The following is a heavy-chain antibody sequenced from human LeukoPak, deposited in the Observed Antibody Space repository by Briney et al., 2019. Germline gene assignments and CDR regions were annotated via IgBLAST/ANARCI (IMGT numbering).Heavy chain of an antibody. CDR3: KSGGAAPGSFDY. V-gene: IGHV3-7*01. J-gene: IGHJ4*02. CDR1: GFTFSSYW. D-gene: IGHD1-1*01. Sequence: GGSLRLSCAASGFTFSSYWMSWMRQAPWKGLEWVANIKYDGNEEYYVDSVKGRFTISRDNAKNSLYLQLNSLRVEDTAVYYCKSGGAAPGSFDYWGQGTLVTVSP. CDR2: IKYDGNEE.